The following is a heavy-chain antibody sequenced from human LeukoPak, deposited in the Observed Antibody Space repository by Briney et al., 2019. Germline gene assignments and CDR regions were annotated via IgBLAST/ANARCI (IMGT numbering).Heavy chain of an antibody. J-gene: IGHJ5*02. Sequence: PSETLSLTCTVSGGSISSYYWSWIRQPPGKGLEWIGYIHYSGSTNYNPSLKSRVTISVDTSKNQFSLKLSSVTAADTAVYYCARWGAYSSSWYRGLNWFDPWGQGTLVTVSS. V-gene: IGHV4-59*12. CDR2: IHYSGST. CDR1: GGSISSYY. D-gene: IGHD6-13*01. CDR3: ARWGAYSSSWYRGLNWFDP.